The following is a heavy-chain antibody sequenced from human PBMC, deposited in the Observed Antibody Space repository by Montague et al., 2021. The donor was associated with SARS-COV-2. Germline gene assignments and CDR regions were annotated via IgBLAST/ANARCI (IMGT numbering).Heavy chain of an antibody. V-gene: IGHV4-39*07. CDR1: GGSISSNNYY. CDR3: ARSQDCSTTSCHFDY. D-gene: IGHD2-2*01. CDR2: IYHSGST. Sequence: SETLSLTCTVSGGSISSNNYYWDWIRQPPGKGLEWIGSIYHSGSTYYNPSLKSRVTISVDASKNQFSLKLSSVTVADTAVYYCARSQDCSTTSCHFDYWGQGTLVTVSS. J-gene: IGHJ4*02.